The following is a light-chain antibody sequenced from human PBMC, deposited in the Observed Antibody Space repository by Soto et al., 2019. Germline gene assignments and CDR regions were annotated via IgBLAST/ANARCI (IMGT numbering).Light chain of an antibody. CDR1: QNVRTF. Sequence: EVVLTQSPATLSLSPGERATLSCRASQNVRTFLDWYQQKPGQAPRLLIYGASNRATGIPARFSGSGSGTDFTLTISSLEPXXXXVYYCQQHSHWPPWTFGQGTRVEIQ. J-gene: IGKJ1*01. CDR3: QQHSHWPPWT. CDR2: GAS. V-gene: IGKV3-11*01.